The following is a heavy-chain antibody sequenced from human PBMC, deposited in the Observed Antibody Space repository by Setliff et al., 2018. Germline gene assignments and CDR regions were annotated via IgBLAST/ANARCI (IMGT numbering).Heavy chain of an antibody. Sequence: PSETLSLTCDIKGGAVSGFYWSWIRQTPGKDLEWIGEISHNGRVSSSPSLKSRVTISVDRAKNHFSLKLTSVTAADTAMYYCARSRYYDSSGNNYGLDYWGQGTRVTV. CDR2: ISHNGRV. D-gene: IGHD3-22*01. CDR1: GGAVSGFY. CDR3: ARSRYYDSSGNNYGLDY. V-gene: IGHV4-34*01. J-gene: IGHJ4*02.